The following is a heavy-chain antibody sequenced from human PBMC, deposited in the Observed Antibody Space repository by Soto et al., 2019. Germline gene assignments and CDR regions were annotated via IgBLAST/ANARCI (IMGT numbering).Heavy chain of an antibody. D-gene: IGHD4-17*01. CDR1: GFTFSTYA. V-gene: IGHV3-23*01. CDR2: ISGSGGTT. CDR3: APLSPMVTTSLDY. J-gene: IGHJ4*02. Sequence: PGGSLRLSCAASGFTFSTYAMSWVRQAPGKGLEWVSAISGSGGTTYYADSVKGRFTISRDNSKNTVYLRMNSLRAEDTALYYCAPLSPMVTTSLDYWGQGTLVTVSS.